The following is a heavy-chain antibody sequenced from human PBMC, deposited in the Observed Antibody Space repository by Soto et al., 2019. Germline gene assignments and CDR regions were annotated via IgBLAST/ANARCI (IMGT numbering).Heavy chain of an antibody. CDR3: AKDGNWLDVYFDV. V-gene: IGHV3-23*01. CDR2: SSASGKSR. J-gene: IGHJ4*02. D-gene: IGHD6-19*01. Sequence: PGGSLRLSCVASGIEFSNYAMSWVRQAPGKGLEWVSISSASGKSRYHADSVKGRFTISRDNSKNTLYLPMTNLRAEDTAVYYCAKDGNWLDVYFDVWGQGTPVTVSS. CDR1: GIEFSNYA.